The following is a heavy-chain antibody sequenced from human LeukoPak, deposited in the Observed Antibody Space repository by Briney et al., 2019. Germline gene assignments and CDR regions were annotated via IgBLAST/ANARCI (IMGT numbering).Heavy chain of an antibody. CDR3: ARDLGDSSDSYYFDY. J-gene: IGHJ4*02. Sequence: GGSLRLSCAASGFTFSNYAMHWVRQAPGKGLEFVSAISRDGGRTYYANSVKGRFTISRDNSRKTLYLQMGSLRTGDMAVYYCARDLGDSSDSYYFDYWGQGTLVTVSS. V-gene: IGHV3-64*01. CDR1: GFTFSNYA. D-gene: IGHD3-22*01. CDR2: ISRDGGRT.